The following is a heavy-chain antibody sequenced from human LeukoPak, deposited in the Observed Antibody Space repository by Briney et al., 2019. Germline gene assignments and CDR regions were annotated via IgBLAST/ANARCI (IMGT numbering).Heavy chain of an antibody. CDR2: ISPHNGNA. D-gene: IGHD6-19*01. V-gene: IGHV1-18*01. J-gene: IGHJ5*02. CDR1: GYNFFTYG. CDR3: ARDYSSTSWFDP. Sequence: ASVTVSCTASGYNFFTYGITWVRQAPGQGLEWMGWISPHNGNANYAQKFQGRVTITRDTSASTAYMELSSLRSEDTAVYYCARDYSSTSWFDPWGQGTLVTVSS.